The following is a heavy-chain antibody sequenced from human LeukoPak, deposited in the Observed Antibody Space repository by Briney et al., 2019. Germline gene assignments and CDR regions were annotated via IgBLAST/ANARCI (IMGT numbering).Heavy chain of an antibody. CDR2: IFYSGCT. V-gene: IGHV4-59*11. Sequence: SETLSLTCTVSGGSITGHYWSWIRQPPGKGLEWIGYIFYSGCTSYNPSLKSRVIISIDTSKNQFSLKLSSVTAADTAVYYCARGRVDVDYWGQGTLVTVSS. J-gene: IGHJ4*02. CDR1: GGSITGHY. CDR3: ARGRVDVDY. D-gene: IGHD3/OR15-3a*01.